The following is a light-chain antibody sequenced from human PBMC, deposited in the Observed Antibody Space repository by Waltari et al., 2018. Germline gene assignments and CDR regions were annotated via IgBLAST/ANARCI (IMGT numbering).Light chain of an antibody. V-gene: IGKV4-1*01. J-gene: IGKJ4*01. CDR1: QSLLSRADNMNY. CDR2: WAS. CDR3: LQVYTAPLT. Sequence: DIAVARSRDSLAVSLGESASINCKSSQSLLSRADNMNYLAWYQQQPGQPPKLLINWASTRASGVPDRFSASGSATHFTLTISSLQPEDVAVYYCLQVYTAPLTFGGGTKVEIK.